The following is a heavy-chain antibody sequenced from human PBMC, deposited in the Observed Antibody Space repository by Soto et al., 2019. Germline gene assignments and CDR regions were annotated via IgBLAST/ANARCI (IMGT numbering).Heavy chain of an antibody. Sequence: EVQLLESGGGLVQPGGSLRLSCVASGFTFSSYAMSWVRQAPGKGLEWVSAISGSGGSTYYADSVKGRFTISRDNSKNTLYLQMNSLRAEDTAVYYCAKTGGLDIVVVPAANDYWGQGTLVTVSS. V-gene: IGHV3-23*01. CDR2: ISGSGGST. CDR1: GFTFSSYA. D-gene: IGHD2-2*01. CDR3: AKTGGLDIVVVPAANDY. J-gene: IGHJ4*02.